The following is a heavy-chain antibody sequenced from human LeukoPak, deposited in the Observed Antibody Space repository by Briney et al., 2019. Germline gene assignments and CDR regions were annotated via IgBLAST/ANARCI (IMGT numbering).Heavy chain of an antibody. D-gene: IGHD6-13*01. CDR1: DGSFSGYY. CDR2: IYYSGST. CDR3: ARSGYSSSWSFDY. V-gene: IGHV4-31*11. Sequence: SETLSLTCAVYDGSFSGYYWSWIRQHPGKGLEWIGYIYYSGSTYHNPSLKSRVTISVDTSKNQFSLKLSSVTAADTAVYYCARSGYSSSWSFDYWGQGTLVTVSS. J-gene: IGHJ4*02.